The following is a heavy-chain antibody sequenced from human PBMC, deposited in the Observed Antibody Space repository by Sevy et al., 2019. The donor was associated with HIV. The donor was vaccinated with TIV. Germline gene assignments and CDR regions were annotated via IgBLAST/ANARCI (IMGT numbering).Heavy chain of an antibody. D-gene: IGHD5-12*01. CDR2: ISAYNGNT. V-gene: IGHV1-18*04. Sequence: ASVKVSCKASGYTFTSYGISWVRQAPGQGLEWMGWISAYNGNTNYAQKLQGRVTMTTDTSTNTAYMELRSLRSDDTAVYYCARESVVATIGAYYYYYYMDVWGKGTTVTVSS. CDR1: GYTFTSYG. CDR3: ARESVVATIGAYYYYYYMDV. J-gene: IGHJ6*03.